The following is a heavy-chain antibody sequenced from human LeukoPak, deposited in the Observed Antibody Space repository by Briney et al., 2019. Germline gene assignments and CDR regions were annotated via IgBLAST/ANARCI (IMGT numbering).Heavy chain of an antibody. CDR2: IKQDGSEK. CDR1: GFTFTSYA. J-gene: IGHJ5*02. V-gene: IGHV3-7*01. Sequence: GGSLRLSCAASGFTFTSYAMSWVRQAPGKGLEWVANIKQDGSEKYYVDSVKGRFTISRDNAKNSLYLQMNSLRAEDTAVYYCARGIRGWFDPWGQGTLVTVSS. CDR3: ARGIRGWFDP.